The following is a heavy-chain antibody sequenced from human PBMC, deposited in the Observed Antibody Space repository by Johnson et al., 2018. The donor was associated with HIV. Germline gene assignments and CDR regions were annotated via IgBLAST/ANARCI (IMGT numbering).Heavy chain of an antibody. V-gene: IGHV3-15*01. CDR2: IKSNTDGGTT. CDR3: PTGSIGSNAFDI. D-gene: IGHD2/OR15-2a*01. CDR1: GFTFSNAW. J-gene: IGHJ3*02. Sequence: VQLVESGGGLVKPGGSLRLSCAASGFTFSNAWMSWVRQAPGKGLEWVGRIKSNTDGGTTDYAAPVKGRFTISRDDSKNTLYLQRNSLKTEDTAVYYCPTGSIGSNAFDIWGQGTMVTGSS.